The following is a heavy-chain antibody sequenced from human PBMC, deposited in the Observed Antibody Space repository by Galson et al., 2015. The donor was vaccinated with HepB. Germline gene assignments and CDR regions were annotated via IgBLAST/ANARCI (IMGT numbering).Heavy chain of an antibody. CDR1: GYSFTSYW. J-gene: IGHJ6*02. D-gene: IGHD2-2*01. Sequence: QSGAEVKKPGESLKISCKGSGYSFTSYWIGWVRQMPGKGLERMGIIYPGDSDTRYSPSFQGQVTISADKSISTAYLQWSSLKASDTAMYYCARFDIVVVPAAQPHYYYYGMDVWGQGTTVTVSS. CDR2: IYPGDSDT. CDR3: ARFDIVVVPAAQPHYYYYGMDV. V-gene: IGHV5-51*03.